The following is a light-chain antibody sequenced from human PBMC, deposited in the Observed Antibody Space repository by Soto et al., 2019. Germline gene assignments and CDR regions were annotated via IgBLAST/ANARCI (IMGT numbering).Light chain of an antibody. CDR1: QSVSSSY. J-gene: IGKJ2*01. CDR2: GAS. Sequence: EIVLTQSPGTLSLSPGERATLSCRASQSVSSSYLAWYQQKPGQAPRLLIYGASSRATGIPDRISGSGSGADFTLTISRLEPEDVAVYYCQQYGSSRYTFGQGTKLEIK. V-gene: IGKV3-20*01. CDR3: QQYGSSRYT.